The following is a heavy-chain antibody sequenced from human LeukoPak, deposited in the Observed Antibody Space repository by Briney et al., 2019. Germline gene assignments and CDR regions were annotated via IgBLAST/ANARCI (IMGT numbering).Heavy chain of an antibody. J-gene: IGHJ6*02. CDR2: SYYSGST. CDR3: AREGGGPPIYGDKLYYYYGMDV. V-gene: IGHV4-59*01. CDR1: GGSITHYY. Sequence: SETLSLTCTVSGGSITHYYWTWIRQPPGKTLEWIGYSYYSGSTKYNPSLKSRVTISVDTSNNQFSLNLRSVTAADTAVYCCAREGGGPPIYGDKLYYYYGMDVWGQGTTVTVSS. D-gene: IGHD4-17*01.